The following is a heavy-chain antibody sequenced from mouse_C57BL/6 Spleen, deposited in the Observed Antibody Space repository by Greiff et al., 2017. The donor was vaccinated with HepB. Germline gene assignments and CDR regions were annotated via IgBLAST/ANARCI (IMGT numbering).Heavy chain of an antibody. CDR2: ISDGGSYT. Sequence: EVQGVESGGGLVKPGGSLKLSCAASGFTFSSYAMSWVRQTPEKRLEWVATISDGGSYTYYPDNVKGRFTISRDNAKNNLYLQMSHLKSEDTAMYYCARVASNYGYFDVWGTGTTVTVSS. V-gene: IGHV5-4*01. CDR3: ARVASNYGYFDV. CDR1: GFTFSSYA. J-gene: IGHJ1*03. D-gene: IGHD2-10*02.